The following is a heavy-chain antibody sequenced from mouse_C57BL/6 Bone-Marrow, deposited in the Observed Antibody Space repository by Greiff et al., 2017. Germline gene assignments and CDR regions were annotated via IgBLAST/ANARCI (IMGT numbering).Heavy chain of an antibody. D-gene: IGHD1-1*01. J-gene: IGHJ2*01. CDR1: GFTFSSYA. Sequence: EVQLQESGGGLVKPGGSLKLSCAASGFTFSSYAMSWVRQTPEKRLEWVATISDGGSYTYYPDNVKGRFTISRDNAKNNLYLQMSHLKSEDTAMYYCARDGLITYYFDYWGQGTTLTVSS. V-gene: IGHV5-4*01. CDR2: ISDGGSYT. CDR3: ARDGLITYYFDY.